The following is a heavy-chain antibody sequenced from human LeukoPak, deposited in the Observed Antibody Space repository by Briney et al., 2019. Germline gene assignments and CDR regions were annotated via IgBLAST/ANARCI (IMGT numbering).Heavy chain of an antibody. CDR2: ISGSGGST. Sequence: GGSLRLSCAASGFTFSSYAMSWVRQAPGKGLEWVSAISGSGGSTYYADSVKGRFTFSRDNSKNTLYLQMNSLRAEDTAVYYCARPGLRYFDWLFQNWFDPWGQGTLVTVSS. CDR1: GFTFSSYA. V-gene: IGHV3-23*01. J-gene: IGHJ5*02. D-gene: IGHD3-9*01. CDR3: ARPGLRYFDWLFQNWFDP.